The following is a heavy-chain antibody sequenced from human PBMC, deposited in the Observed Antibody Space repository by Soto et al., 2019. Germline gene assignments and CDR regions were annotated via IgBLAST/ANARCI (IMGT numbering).Heavy chain of an antibody. Sequence: SQTLSLTCVGSGDTVSSNSVAWNWVRQSPSRGLEWLGRTYYRSRWYSDYAVSVRSRIDVNADTSKNQVSLQLNSVTPEDTAVYYCARSEEDSDYYYYGMDVWGQGTTVTSP. CDR3: ARSEEDSDYYYYGMDV. CDR1: GDTVSSNSVA. J-gene: IGHJ6*02. CDR2: TYYRSRWYS. D-gene: IGHD2-15*01. V-gene: IGHV6-1*01.